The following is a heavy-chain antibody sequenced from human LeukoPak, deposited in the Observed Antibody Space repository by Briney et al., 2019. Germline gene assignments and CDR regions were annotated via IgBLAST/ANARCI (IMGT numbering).Heavy chain of an antibody. D-gene: IGHD1-26*01. Sequence: GASVKVSCKTYGGTFRSHIFSWVRQAPGQGLEWMGKITPVIDSAKYAQKFRDRLTITADTSTGTAYMELSGLTPEDTALYHCTRVNLRGSQYNWFDPWGQGTLVIVSS. V-gene: IGHV1-69*08. CDR1: GGTFRSHI. J-gene: IGHJ5*02. CDR2: ITPVIDSA. CDR3: TRVNLRGSQYNWFDP.